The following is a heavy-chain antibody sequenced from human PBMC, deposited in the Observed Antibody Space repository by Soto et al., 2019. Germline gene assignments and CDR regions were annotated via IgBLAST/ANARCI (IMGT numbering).Heavy chain of an antibody. D-gene: IGHD3-22*01. CDR3: ARGYYPRSYYYYYGMDV. CDR1: GGTFSSYA. Sequence: QVQLVQSGDEVKKPGSSVKVSCKASGGTFSSYAISWVRQAPGQGLEWMGGIIPIVGTAHYAQKFQGRVTITADESTSTAYMEVSSMRSEDTAVYYCARGYYPRSYYYYYGMDVWGQGTTVTVSS. V-gene: IGHV1-69*01. J-gene: IGHJ6*02. CDR2: IIPIVGTA.